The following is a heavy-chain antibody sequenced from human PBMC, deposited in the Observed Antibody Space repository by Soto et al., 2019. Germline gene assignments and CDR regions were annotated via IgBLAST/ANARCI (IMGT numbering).Heavy chain of an antibody. CDR3: AIDPGIAVAGTGGWFDP. CDR2: IIPIFGTA. Sequence: QVQLVQSGAEVKKPGSSVKVACKASGGTFSSYAISWVRQAPGQGLEWMGGIIPIFGTANYAQKFQGRVTITADESTSTAYMELSSLRSEDTAVYYCAIDPGIAVAGTGGWFDPWGQGTLVTVSS. CDR1: GGTFSSYA. J-gene: IGHJ5*02. V-gene: IGHV1-69*01. D-gene: IGHD6-19*01.